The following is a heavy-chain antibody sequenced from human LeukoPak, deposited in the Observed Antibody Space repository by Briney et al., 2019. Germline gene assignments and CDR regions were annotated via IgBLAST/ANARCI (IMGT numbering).Heavy chain of an antibody. CDR2: INHSGST. Sequence: KPSQTLSLTCTVSGGSISSGSYYWSWIRQPPGKGLEWIGEINHSGSTNYNPSLKSRVTISVDTSKNQFSLKLSSVTAADTAVYYCARGRYYFDYWGQGTLVTVSS. J-gene: IGHJ4*02. CDR3: ARGRYYFDY. CDR1: GGSISSGSYY. V-gene: IGHV4-39*07.